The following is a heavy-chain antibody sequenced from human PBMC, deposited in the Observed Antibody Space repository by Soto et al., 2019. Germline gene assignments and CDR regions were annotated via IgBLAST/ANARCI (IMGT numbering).Heavy chain of an antibody. J-gene: IGHJ6*03. CDR3: ARDPREAAAADYYYYYYMDV. Sequence: EVQLVESGGGLVKPGGSLRLSCAASGFTFSSYSRNWVRQAPGKGLEWVSSISSSSSYIYYADSVKGRFTISRDNAKNSLYLQMNSLRAEDTAVYYCARDPREAAAADYYYYYYMDVWGKGTTVTVSS. D-gene: IGHD6-13*01. CDR1: GFTFSSYS. V-gene: IGHV3-21*01. CDR2: ISSSSSYI.